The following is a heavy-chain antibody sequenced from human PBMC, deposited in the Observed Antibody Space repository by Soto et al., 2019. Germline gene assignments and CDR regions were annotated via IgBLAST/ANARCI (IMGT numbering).Heavy chain of an antibody. CDR3: AREGLGPYWLWVDY. CDR1: GGSISSYY. CDR2: IYYSGST. Sequence: SETLSLTCTVSGGSISSYYWSWIRQPPGKGLEWIGYIYYSGSTNYNPSLKSRVTISVDTSKNQFSLKLSSVTAADTAVYYCAREGLGPYWLWVDYWGQGTLVTVSS. J-gene: IGHJ4*02. V-gene: IGHV4-59*01. D-gene: IGHD3-9*01.